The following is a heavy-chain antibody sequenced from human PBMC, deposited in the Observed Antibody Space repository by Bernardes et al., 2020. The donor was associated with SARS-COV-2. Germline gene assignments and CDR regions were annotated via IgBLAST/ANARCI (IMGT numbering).Heavy chain of an antibody. CDR1: GASVSSGGYY. D-gene: IGHD3-10*01. CDR2: IYTSSGST. Sequence: SETLSLTCTVSGASVSSGGYYWNWIRHHPGKGLEWIVYIYTSSGSTYYNPSLKSRLTTSVDTSENQFSLKLSSVTAADTAVYYCARGLPGTGSPDAFDIWGQGTMVTVSS. J-gene: IGHJ3*02. CDR3: ARGLPGTGSPDAFDI. V-gene: IGHV4-31*03.